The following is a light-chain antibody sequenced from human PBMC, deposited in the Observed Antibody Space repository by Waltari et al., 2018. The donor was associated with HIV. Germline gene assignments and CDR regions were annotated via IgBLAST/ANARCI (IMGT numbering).Light chain of an antibody. CDR1: SSDVGDYRS. CDR2: QVN. Sequence: QSALTQPASVSGSPGQSITISCSGTSSDVGDYRSVSWYQLHPGKAPQLLIFQVNNRPSGVSIRVSGSKSGNTASRTISGLQTEDEGDYYCSSFAAGGTQVFGTGTKVTV. J-gene: IGLJ1*01. V-gene: IGLV2-14*01. CDR3: SSFAAGGTQV.